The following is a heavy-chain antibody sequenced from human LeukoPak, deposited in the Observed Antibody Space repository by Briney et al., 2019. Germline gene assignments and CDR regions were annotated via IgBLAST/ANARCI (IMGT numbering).Heavy chain of an antibody. CDR3: AKDPSIAVAGTIDPGGY. Sequence: GGSLRLSCAASGFTFSSYVMHWVRQAPGKGLEWVAIISYDGSNEYYADSVKGRFTISRDNSKNTLYLQMNSLRAEDTAVYYCAKDPSIAVAGTIDPGGYWGQGTLVTVSS. J-gene: IGHJ4*02. V-gene: IGHV3-30*04. CDR1: GFTFSSYV. CDR2: ISYDGSNE. D-gene: IGHD6-19*01.